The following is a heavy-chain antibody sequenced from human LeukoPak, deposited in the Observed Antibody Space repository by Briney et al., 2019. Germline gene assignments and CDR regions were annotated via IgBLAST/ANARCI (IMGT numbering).Heavy chain of an antibody. J-gene: IGHJ3*02. Sequence: ASVTVSCMVSGYTFTSYGISWVRQAPGQGLEWMGWISAYNGNTNYAQKLQGRATMTTDTSLRTAYMELRSLRSDDTAVYYCARERVSAGLGYCSGGSCYSGIDAFDIWGQGTMVTVSS. V-gene: IGHV1-18*01. D-gene: IGHD2-15*01. CDR2: ISAYNGNT. CDR1: GYTFTSYG. CDR3: ARERVSAGLGYCSGGSCYSGIDAFDI.